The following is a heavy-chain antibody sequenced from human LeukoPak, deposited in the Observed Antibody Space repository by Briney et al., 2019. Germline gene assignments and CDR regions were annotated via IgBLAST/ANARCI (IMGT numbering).Heavy chain of an antibody. Sequence: PGGSLRLSCAASGFTFSSYAMSWVRQAPGKGLEWVSAISGSGGSTYYADSVKGRFTISRDNSKNTLYLQMNSLRAEDTAVCYCAKLPIFGVVAPNDYWGQGTLVTVSS. CDR1: GFTFSSYA. CDR2: ISGSGGST. D-gene: IGHD3-3*01. J-gene: IGHJ4*02. V-gene: IGHV3-23*01. CDR3: AKLPIFGVVAPNDY.